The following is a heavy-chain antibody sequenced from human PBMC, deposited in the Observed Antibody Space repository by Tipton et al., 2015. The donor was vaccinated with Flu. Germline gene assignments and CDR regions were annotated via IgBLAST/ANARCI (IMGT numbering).Heavy chain of an antibody. J-gene: IGHJ6*02. D-gene: IGHD1-7*01. CDR1: GFTVSSNY. V-gene: IGHV3-66*01. CDR2: IYSGGST. CDR3: ARDKRWNYYWGYGMDV. Sequence: LRLSCAASGFTVSSNYMSWVRQAPGKGLEWVSVIYSGGSTYYADSVKGRFTISRDNSKNTLYLQMNSLRAEDTAVYYCARDKRWNYYWGYGMDVWGQGTTVTVSS.